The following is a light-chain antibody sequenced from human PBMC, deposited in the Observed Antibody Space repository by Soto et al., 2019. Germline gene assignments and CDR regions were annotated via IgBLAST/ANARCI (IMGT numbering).Light chain of an antibody. CDR2: EVY. J-gene: IGLJ1*01. Sequence: QSVLTQPPSASXSPGQSVTISCTGTSSDVGGYNYVSWYQHHPGKAPKLIIYEVYKRPSGVPDRFSGSKSGNTAALTVSGLQAENEADYYCSSYVGTNSYVFGTGTKVTVL. CDR3: SSYVGTNSYV. V-gene: IGLV2-8*01. CDR1: SSDVGGYNY.